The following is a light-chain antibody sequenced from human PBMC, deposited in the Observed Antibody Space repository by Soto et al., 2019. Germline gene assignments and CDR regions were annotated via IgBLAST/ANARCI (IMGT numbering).Light chain of an antibody. J-gene: IGKJ2*01. CDR2: GAS. Sequence: VLTQSPGTLSLSPGERATLSCRASQSVSSSYIAWYQQKPGQAPRLLISGASSRATGVADRFSGIWSGTDFTLTNTRLEHEDFAEYHCQQYLRSPYTFGQGPYLEIK. V-gene: IGKV3-20*01. CDR1: QSVSSSY. CDR3: QQYLRSPYT.